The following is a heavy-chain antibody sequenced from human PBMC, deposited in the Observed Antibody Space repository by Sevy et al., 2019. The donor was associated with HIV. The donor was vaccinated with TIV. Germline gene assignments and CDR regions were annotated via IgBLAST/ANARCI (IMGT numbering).Heavy chain of an antibody. D-gene: IGHD2-15*01. Sequence: GGSLRLSCTASGLAFRTYNMNWVRQAPGKGLEWLSSISRRSDSMAYAGSVKGRFTISRDNAKNSLYLQMNGLTVEDTAIYYCATEKLFHQDLNYWGQGSLVTVSS. J-gene: IGHJ4*02. CDR2: ISRRSDSM. V-gene: IGHV3-21*01. CDR1: GLAFRTYN. CDR3: ATEKLFHQDLNY.